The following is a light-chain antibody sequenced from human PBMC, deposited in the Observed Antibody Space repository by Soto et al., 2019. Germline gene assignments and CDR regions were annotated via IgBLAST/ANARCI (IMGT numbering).Light chain of an antibody. CDR1: SSDVGAYNY. Sequence: QSALTQPASVSGSPGQSITISCTGTSSDVGAYNYVCWYKQHPGKAPQLMIYEVTNRPSGVSDRFSGSKSDNTASLTISGLQAEDEADYYCSSYTRSSTLYVFGTGTKLTVL. CDR2: EVT. J-gene: IGLJ1*01. V-gene: IGLV2-14*01. CDR3: SSYTRSSTLYV.